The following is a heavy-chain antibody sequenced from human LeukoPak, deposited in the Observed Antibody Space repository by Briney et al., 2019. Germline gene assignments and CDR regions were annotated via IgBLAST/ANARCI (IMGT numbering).Heavy chain of an antibody. D-gene: IGHD2-2*01. CDR2: IYTSGST. J-gene: IGHJ6*03. V-gene: IGHV4-61*02. CDR3: ARESLDCSSTSCYENYYYYMDV. CDR1: GGSISSGSYY. Sequence: SETLSLTCTVSGGSISSGSYYWSWIRQPAGKGLEWIGRIYTSGSTNYNPSLKSRVTISVDTSKNQFSLKLSSVTAADSAVYYCARESLDCSSTSCYENYYYYMDVWGKGTTVTVSS.